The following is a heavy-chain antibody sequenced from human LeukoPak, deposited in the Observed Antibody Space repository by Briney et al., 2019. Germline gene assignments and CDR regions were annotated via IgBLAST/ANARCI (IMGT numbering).Heavy chain of an antibody. CDR2: IYYSGST. J-gene: IGHJ5*02. CDR3: ARWLRDRYDSSGYGTKYNWFDP. Sequence: SQTLSLTCTVSGGSISSGDYYWRWIRQPPGKGLEWIGYIYYSGSTYYNPSLKSRVTISVDTSKNQFSLKLSSVTAADTAVYYCARWLRDRYDSSGYGTKYNWFDPWGQGTLVTVSS. CDR1: GGSISSGDYY. D-gene: IGHD3-22*01. V-gene: IGHV4-30-4*01.